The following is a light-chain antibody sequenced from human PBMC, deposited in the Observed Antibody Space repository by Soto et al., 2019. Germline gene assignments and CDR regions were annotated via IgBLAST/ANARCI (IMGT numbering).Light chain of an antibody. V-gene: IGKV1-39*01. CDR3: QQIYSPPWT. CDR1: QTISTY. J-gene: IGKJ1*01. Sequence: DIPMTQSPSSLSAGVGDRVTITCRASQTISTYLNWYQQKPGKAPKLLIYAASNLQDGVPSRFSGSRSGSDLTLTISSLQPEDFATYYCQQIYSPPWTFGQGTKVEIK. CDR2: AAS.